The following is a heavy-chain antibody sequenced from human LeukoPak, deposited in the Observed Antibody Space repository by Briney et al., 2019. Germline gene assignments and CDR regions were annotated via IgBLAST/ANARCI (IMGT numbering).Heavy chain of an antibody. Sequence: PGGSLRLSCAASGFTFSDYYMSWIRQAPGKGLEWVSYISSSGSTIYYADPVKGRFTISGDNAKNSLYLQMNSLRAEDTAVYYCASKGYCSGGSCYGNWYFDLWGRGTLVTVSS. J-gene: IGHJ2*01. CDR3: ASKGYCSGGSCYGNWYFDL. CDR2: ISSSGSTI. CDR1: GFTFSDYY. V-gene: IGHV3-11*01. D-gene: IGHD2-15*01.